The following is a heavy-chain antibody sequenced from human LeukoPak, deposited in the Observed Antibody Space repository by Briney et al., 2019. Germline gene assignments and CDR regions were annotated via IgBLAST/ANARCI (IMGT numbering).Heavy chain of an antibody. CDR1: GFTFSSYA. D-gene: IGHD4-11*01. J-gene: IGHJ3*02. CDR3: AREDDYSPPREAFDI. V-gene: IGHV3-30-3*01. CDR2: ISYDGSNK. Sequence: PGRSLRLSCAASGFTFSSYAMHWVRQAPGKGLEWVAVISYDGSNKYYADSVKGRFTISRDNSKNTLYLQMNSLRAEDTAVYYCAREDDYSPPREAFDIWGQGTMVTVSS.